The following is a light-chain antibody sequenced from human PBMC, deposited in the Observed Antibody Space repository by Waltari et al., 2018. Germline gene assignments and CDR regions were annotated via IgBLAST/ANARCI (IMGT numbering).Light chain of an antibody. Sequence: ENVLTQSPGTLSLSPGESVPLSCRASETVNNNYLAWYQQKPGQAPRLLIYDVFKRATGIPDRFSGSGSGTDFTLTISRLEPEDFAVYYCHQYGSPPRTFGQGTKVDI. CDR3: HQYGSPPRT. V-gene: IGKV3-20*01. CDR1: ETVNNNY. CDR2: DVF. J-gene: IGKJ1*01.